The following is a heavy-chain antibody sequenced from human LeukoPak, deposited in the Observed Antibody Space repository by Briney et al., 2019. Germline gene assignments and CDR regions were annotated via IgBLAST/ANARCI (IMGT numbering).Heavy chain of an antibody. J-gene: IGHJ4*02. CDR3: ASPQWGSSGYDFDY. CDR1: GGSISSGSYY. D-gene: IGHD3-22*01. Sequence: PSQTLSLTCTVSGGSISSGSYYWSWIRQPPGKGLEWIGEINRSGSTNYNPSLKSRVTISVDTSKNQFSLKLSSVTAADTAVYYCASPQWGSSGYDFDYWGQGTLVTVSS. V-gene: IGHV4-39*07. CDR2: INRSGST.